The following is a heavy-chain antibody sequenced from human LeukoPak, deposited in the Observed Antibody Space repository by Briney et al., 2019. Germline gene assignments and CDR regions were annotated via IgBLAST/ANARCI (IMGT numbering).Heavy chain of an antibody. CDR3: AKMDGDYEVAFDY. CDR2: IRYDGSNK. Sequence: GSLKISCAASGFTFSSYGMHWVRQAPGKGLEWVAFIRYDGSNKYYADSVKGRFTISRDNSKNTLYLQMNSLRAEDTAVYYCAKMDGDYEVAFDYWGQGILVTVSS. J-gene: IGHJ4*02. D-gene: IGHD4-17*01. V-gene: IGHV3-30*02. CDR1: GFTFSSYG.